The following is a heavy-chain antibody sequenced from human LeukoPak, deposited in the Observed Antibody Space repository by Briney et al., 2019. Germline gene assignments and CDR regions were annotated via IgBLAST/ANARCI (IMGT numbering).Heavy chain of an antibody. Sequence: SVKVSCKSSGYTFTSYGISWVRQAPGQGLEWMGVIIPIFGTANYAQKFHGRVTITTDESTSTAYMELSSLRSEDTAVYYCARSRGQHKITFDYWGQGTLVTVSS. J-gene: IGHJ4*01. D-gene: IGHD6-13*01. V-gene: IGHV1-69*05. CDR3: ARSRGQHKITFDY. CDR1: GYTFTSYG. CDR2: IIPIFGTA.